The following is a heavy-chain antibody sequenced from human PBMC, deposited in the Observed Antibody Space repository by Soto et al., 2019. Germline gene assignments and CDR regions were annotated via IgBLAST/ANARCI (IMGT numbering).Heavy chain of an antibody. CDR1: SGSISSSNW. V-gene: IGHV4-4*02. J-gene: IGHJ4*02. D-gene: IGHD6-13*01. Sequence: QVQLQESGPGLVKPSGTLSLTCAVSSGSISSSNWWSWVRQPPGKGREWIGESYHSGSTNYNPSLKSRVTISVDKSKNQSSLKLSSVTAADTAVYYCARKGARSSWGFDYWGQGTLVTVSS. CDR2: SYHSGST. CDR3: ARKGARSSWGFDY.